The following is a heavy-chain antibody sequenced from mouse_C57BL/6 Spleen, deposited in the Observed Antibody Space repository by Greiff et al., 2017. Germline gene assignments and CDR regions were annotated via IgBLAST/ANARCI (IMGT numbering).Heavy chain of an antibody. J-gene: IGHJ4*01. Sequence: VQLQQSGAELVKPGASVKLSCTASGFNIKDYYMHWVKQRTEQGLEWIGRIDPEDGETKYAQKFQGKATIKADTSSNTAYLQLSSLTSEDTAVYYCARGYYGSSYAMDYWGQGTSVTVSS. CDR2: IDPEDGET. CDR1: GFNIKDYY. CDR3: ARGYYGSSYAMDY. D-gene: IGHD1-1*01. V-gene: IGHV14-2*01.